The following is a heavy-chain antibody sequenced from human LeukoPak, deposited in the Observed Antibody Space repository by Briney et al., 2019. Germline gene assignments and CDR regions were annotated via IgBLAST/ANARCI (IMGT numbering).Heavy chain of an antibody. CDR2: ISSHKTYI. CDR3: AGIGVAGQFDY. V-gene: IGHV3-21*01. Sequence: GGSLRLSCAASGFTFSSYSMNWVRQAPGKGLGWVSYISSHKTYIYYADSVKDRFTISRDNAKSSLYLQMNSLRAEDTAVYYCAGIGVAGQFDYWGQGTLVTVSS. D-gene: IGHD6-19*01. CDR1: GFTFSSYS. J-gene: IGHJ4*02.